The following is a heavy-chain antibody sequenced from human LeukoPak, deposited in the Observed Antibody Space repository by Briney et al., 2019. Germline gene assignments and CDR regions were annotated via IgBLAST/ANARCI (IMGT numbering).Heavy chain of an antibody. CDR1: GFTFSSYA. D-gene: IGHD2-2*01. Sequence: GGSLRLSCAASGFTFSSYAMSWVRQAPGKGLEWVSAISGGGGSTYYADSVKGRFTISRDNSKNALYLQMNSLRAEDTAVYYCAKDTCSSTSCYFIYYYCLDVWGKGTTVTVSS. J-gene: IGHJ6*03. CDR3: AKDTCSSTSCYFIYYYCLDV. CDR2: ISGGGGST. V-gene: IGHV3-23*01.